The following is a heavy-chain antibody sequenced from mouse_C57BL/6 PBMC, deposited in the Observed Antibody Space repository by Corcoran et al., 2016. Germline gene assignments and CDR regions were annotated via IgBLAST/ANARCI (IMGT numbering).Heavy chain of an antibody. D-gene: IGHD2-4*01. V-gene: IGHV1-80*01. CDR1: GYAFSSYW. CDR3: ARTFYYDYDGPYYYAMDY. J-gene: IGHJ4*01. Sequence: QVQLQQSGAELVKPGASVKISCKASGYAFSSYWMNWVKQRPGKGLEWIGQIYPGDGDTNYNGKFKGKATLTADKSSSTAYMQLSSLTSEDSAVYFCARTFYYDYDGPYYYAMDYWGQGTSVTVSS. CDR2: IYPGDGDT.